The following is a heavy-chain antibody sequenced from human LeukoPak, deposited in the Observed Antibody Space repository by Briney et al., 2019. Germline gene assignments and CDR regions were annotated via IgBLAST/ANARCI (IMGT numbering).Heavy chain of an antibody. Sequence: PGGSLTLSCAASGFTVSSCYMSWVRQAPGKGLEWVSDIYSGGSGSTYYADSVQGRFTISRDNSKNTLNLQMNSLRAEDTAVYYCAHRKATSWAHDYWGQGTLVTVSS. CDR3: AHRKATSWAHDY. J-gene: IGHJ4*02. CDR1: GFTVSSCY. V-gene: IGHV3-53*01. CDR2: IYSGGSGST. D-gene: IGHD2-2*01.